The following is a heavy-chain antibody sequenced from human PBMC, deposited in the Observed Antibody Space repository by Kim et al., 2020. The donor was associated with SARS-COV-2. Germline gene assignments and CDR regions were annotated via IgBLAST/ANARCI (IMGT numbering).Heavy chain of an antibody. CDR1: GGSISSYY. CDR3: ARHRDAQWLVYFDY. CDR2: IYYSGST. J-gene: IGHJ4*02. V-gene: IGHV4-59*08. Sequence: SETLSLTCTVSGGSISSYYWSWIRQPPGKGLEWIGYIYYSGSTNYNPSLKSRVTISVDTSKNQFSLKLSSVTAADTDVYYCARHRDAQWLVYFDYWGQGTLVTVSS. D-gene: IGHD6-19*01.